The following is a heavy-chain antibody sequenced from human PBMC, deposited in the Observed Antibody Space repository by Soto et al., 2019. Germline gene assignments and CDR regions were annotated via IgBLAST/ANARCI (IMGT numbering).Heavy chain of an antibody. V-gene: IGHV4-38-2*01. D-gene: IGHD2-2*02. CDR2: IYHSGST. Sequence: SETLSLTWAVSGYSISSGYYWGWIRQPPGKGLEWIGSIYHSGSTYYNPSLKSRVTISVDTSKNQFSLKLSSVTAADTAVYYCARGPPRYCSSTSCYTWGDNWFDPWGQGTLVTVSS. CDR3: ARGPPRYCSSTSCYTWGDNWFDP. CDR1: GYSISSGYY. J-gene: IGHJ5*02.